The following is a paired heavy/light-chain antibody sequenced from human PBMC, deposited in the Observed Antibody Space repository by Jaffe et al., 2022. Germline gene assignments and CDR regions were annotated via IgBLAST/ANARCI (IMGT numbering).Heavy chain of an antibody. V-gene: IGHV3-23*01. CDR3: AKGGLLGYCSGGSCGDAFDI. CDR2: ISGSGGST. Sequence: EVQLLESGGGLVQPGGSLRLSCAASGFTFSSYAMSWVRQAPGKGLEWVSAISGSGGSTYYADSVKGRFTISRDNSKNTLYLQMNSLRAEDTAVYYCAKGGLLGYCSGGSCGDAFDIWGQGTMVTVSS. J-gene: IGHJ3*02. CDR1: GFTFSSYA. D-gene: IGHD2-15*01.
Light chain of an antibody. CDR3: CSYAGSRV. Sequence: QSALTQPASVSGSPGQSITISCTGTSSDVGSYNLVSWYQQHPGKAPKLMIYEGSKRPSGVSNRFSGSKSGNTASLTISGLQAEDEADYYCCSYAGSRVFGGGTKLTVL. CDR1: SSDVGSYNL. V-gene: IGLV2-23*01. J-gene: IGLJ2*01. CDR2: EGS.